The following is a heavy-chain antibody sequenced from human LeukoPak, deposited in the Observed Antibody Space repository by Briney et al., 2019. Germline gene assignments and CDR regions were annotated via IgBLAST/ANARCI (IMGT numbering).Heavy chain of an antibody. D-gene: IGHD4-17*01. CDR1: GGTFSSYA. Sequence: SVKVSCKASGGTFSSYAISWVRQAPGQGLEWMGRIIPIFGTANYAQKFQGRVTITADKSTSTAYMELSSLRSVDTAVYYCASYGDYDAFDIWGQGTMVTVSS. CDR3: ASYGDYDAFDI. CDR2: IIPIFGTA. J-gene: IGHJ3*02. V-gene: IGHV1-69*06.